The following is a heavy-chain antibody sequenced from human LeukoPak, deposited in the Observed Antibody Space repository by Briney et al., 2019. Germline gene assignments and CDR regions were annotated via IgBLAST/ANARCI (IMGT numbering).Heavy chain of an antibody. V-gene: IGHV4-59*01. J-gene: IGHJ4*02. D-gene: IGHD2-2*01. CDR2: IYYSGST. CDR3: ARVGYCSSTSCRLYYFDY. Sequence: SETLSLTCTVSGGSISSYYWSWVRQPPGKGLEWIGYIYYSGSTNYNPSLKSRVTISVDTSKNQFSLKLSSVTAADTAVYYCARVGYCSSTSCRLYYFDYWGQGTLVTVSS. CDR1: GGSISSYY.